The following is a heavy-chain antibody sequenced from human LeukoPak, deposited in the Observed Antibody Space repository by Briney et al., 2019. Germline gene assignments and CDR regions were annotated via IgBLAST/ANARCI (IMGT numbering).Heavy chain of an antibody. J-gene: IGHJ4*02. CDR2: IYHSGST. CDR1: GAPISSNNW. Sequence: SSETLSLTCAVSGAPISSNNWWWSWVRQPPGKGLEWIGEIYHSGSTNYNPSLKSRVTMSVDKSKNQFSLELSSVTAADTAVYYCAGAEPRGIIWHPYWGQGTLVTVSS. V-gene: IGHV4-4*02. CDR3: AGAEPRGIIWHPY.